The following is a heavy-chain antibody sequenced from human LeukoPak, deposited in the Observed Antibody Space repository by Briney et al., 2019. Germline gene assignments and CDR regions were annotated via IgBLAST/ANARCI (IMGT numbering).Heavy chain of an antibody. CDR3: ARDRGAPANYDFDY. J-gene: IGHJ4*02. CDR2: IANDGRDK. CDR1: GFTFSNYA. D-gene: IGHD4/OR15-4a*01. V-gene: IGHV3-30*04. Sequence: GGSLRLSCAASGFTFSNYAMHWVRQAPGKGLEWLAVIANDGRDKHHADSVKGRFTISRDNSKNTLYVQMDSLRAEDTALYYCARDRGAPANYDFDYWGQGTLVTVSS.